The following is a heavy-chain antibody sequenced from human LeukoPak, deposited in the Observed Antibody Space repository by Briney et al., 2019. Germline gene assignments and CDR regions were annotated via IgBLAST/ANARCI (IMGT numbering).Heavy chain of an antibody. CDR2: IRYDGSNK. CDR3: ARAGLYYDAVLHYFDY. CDR1: GFTFSSYG. V-gene: IGHV3-30*02. Sequence: GGSLRLSCAASGFTFSSYGMHWVRQAPGKGLEWVAFIRYDGSNKYYADSVKGRFTISRDNSKYTLYLQMNSLRAEDTAVYYCARAGLYYDAVLHYFDYWGQGTLVTVSS. J-gene: IGHJ4*02. D-gene: IGHD3-3*01.